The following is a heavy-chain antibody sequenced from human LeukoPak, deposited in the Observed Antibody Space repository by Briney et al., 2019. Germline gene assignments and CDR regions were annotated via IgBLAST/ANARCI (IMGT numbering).Heavy chain of an antibody. D-gene: IGHD3-10*01. Sequence: GGSLRLSCAASGFTFRNYGMHWVRQAPGKGLEWVAVISYDGSNKYYADSVKGRFTISRDNSKNTLYLQMNSLRAEDTAVYYCARVWFGEFHGMDVWGQGTTVTVSS. CDR1: GFTFRNYG. CDR3: ARVWFGEFHGMDV. V-gene: IGHV3-33*05. CDR2: ISYDGSNK. J-gene: IGHJ6*02.